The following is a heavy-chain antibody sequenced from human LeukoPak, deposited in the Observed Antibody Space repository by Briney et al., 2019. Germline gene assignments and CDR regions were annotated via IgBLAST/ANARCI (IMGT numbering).Heavy chain of an antibody. V-gene: IGHV4-4*07. D-gene: IGHD1-26*01. J-gene: IGHJ3*02. CDR1: GGSISSYH. CDR2: LYTSGGT. CDR3: ARSGSYANDAFHI. Sequence: SETLSLACTVSGGSISSYHWSWIRQPAGKGLEWIGRLYTSGGTNYNPSLKSRVSMSVDTSKSQFPLELNSVTAADTAVYYCARSGSYANDAFHIWGQGTMVTVSS.